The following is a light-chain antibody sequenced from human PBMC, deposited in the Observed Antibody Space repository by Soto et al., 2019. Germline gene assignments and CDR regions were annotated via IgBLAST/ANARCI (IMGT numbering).Light chain of an antibody. CDR1: QTISSW. J-gene: IGKJ5*01. Sequence: DILMTQSPATLSGSVGGRAIITCRASQTISSWLAWYQQKPGKAPKLLIYKASTLKSGVPSRFSGSGSGTEFTLTISSLQSEDFAVYYCQQYNNWPPITFGQGTRLEIK. CDR2: KAS. V-gene: IGKV1-5*03. CDR3: QQYNNWPPIT.